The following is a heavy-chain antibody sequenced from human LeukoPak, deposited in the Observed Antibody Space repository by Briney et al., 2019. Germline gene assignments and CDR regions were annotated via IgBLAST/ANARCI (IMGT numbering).Heavy chain of an antibody. Sequence: GGSLRLSCAASGFTFSNYAMSWVRQGPGKGLEWVSAISGSGDSTYYADSVKGRFTISRDISKNTLYLQMNSLRAEDTAVYYCAKGGMGYDSSGYLYFDYWGQGTLVTVSS. CDR3: AKGGMGYDSSGYLYFDY. CDR2: ISGSGDST. CDR1: GFTFSNYA. V-gene: IGHV3-23*01. D-gene: IGHD3-22*01. J-gene: IGHJ4*02.